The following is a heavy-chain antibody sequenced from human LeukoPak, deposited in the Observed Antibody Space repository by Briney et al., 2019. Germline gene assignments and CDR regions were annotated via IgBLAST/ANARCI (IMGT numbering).Heavy chain of an antibody. CDR2: ISSSGSTI. D-gene: IGHD2-2*01. CDR3: ARDDCSSTSCYQLDP. J-gene: IGHJ5*02. Sequence: PGGSLRLSCAASGFTFSSYEMNWVRQAPGKGLECVSYISSSGSTIYYADSVKGRFTISRDKAKNSLNLQMNSLRAEDTAVYYCARDDCSSTSCYQLDPWGQGTLVTVSS. V-gene: IGHV3-48*03. CDR1: GFTFSSYE.